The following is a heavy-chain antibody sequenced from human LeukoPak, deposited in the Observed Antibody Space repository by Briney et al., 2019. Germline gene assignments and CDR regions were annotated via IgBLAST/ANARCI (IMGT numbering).Heavy chain of an antibody. CDR3: ARYSSWSRDY. CDR1: GFTFSSYS. D-gene: IGHD6-13*01. Sequence: PGGSLRLSCAASGFTFSSYSMNWVRQAPGKGREWVSYISSSSSTIYYADSVKGRFTISRDNAKNSLYLQMNSLRAEDTAVYYCARYSSWSRDYWGQGTLVTVSS. V-gene: IGHV3-48*01. J-gene: IGHJ4*02. CDR2: ISSSSSTI.